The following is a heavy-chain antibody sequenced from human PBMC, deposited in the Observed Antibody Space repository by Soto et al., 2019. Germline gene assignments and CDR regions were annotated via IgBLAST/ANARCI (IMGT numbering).Heavy chain of an antibody. V-gene: IGHV4-31*03. D-gene: IGHD1-26*01. CDR2: IYYSGTT. CDR3: ARWDLRFYGMDV. J-gene: IGHJ6*02. CDR1: GGSISSGGYF. Sequence: QVQLQESGPGLVKPSQTLSLTCTASGGSISSGGYFWSWLRQYPGKGLEWIGYIYYSGTTYYNPSLKRRVTISIDTSENQFSLRLGSVTAADTAVYYCARWDLRFYGMDVWGQGTTVTVSS.